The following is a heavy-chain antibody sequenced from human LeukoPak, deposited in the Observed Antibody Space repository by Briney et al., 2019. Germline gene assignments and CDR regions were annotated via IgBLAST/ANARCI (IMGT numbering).Heavy chain of an antibody. CDR3: AGPLYDSSVEWWD. V-gene: IGHV3-21*01. Sequence: GGSLRLSCAASGFTFSSYAMSWVRQAPGKGLEWVSSISSSSSYIYYADSVKGRFTISRDNAKNSLYLQMNSLRAEDTAVYYCAGPLYDSSVEWWDWGQGTLVTVSS. CDR2: ISSSSSYI. D-gene: IGHD3-22*01. CDR1: GFTFSSYA. J-gene: IGHJ4*02.